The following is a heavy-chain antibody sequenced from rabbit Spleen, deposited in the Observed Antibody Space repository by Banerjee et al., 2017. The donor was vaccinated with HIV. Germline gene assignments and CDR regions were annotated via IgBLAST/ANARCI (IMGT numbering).Heavy chain of an antibody. J-gene: IGHJ4*01. CDR3: ARDLLYGGYIDYGYGTNL. CDR2: IDPVFGIT. Sequence: QSLEESGGDLVKPEGSLTLTCTASGFSFSSSYYMCWVRQAPGTGLEWIGYIDPVFGITNYANSVKGRFTISKTSSTTVTLQMTSLTVADTATYFCARDLLYGGYIDYGYGTNLWGPGTLVTVS. D-gene: IGHD6-1*01. CDR1: GFSFSSSYY. V-gene: IGHV1S40*01.